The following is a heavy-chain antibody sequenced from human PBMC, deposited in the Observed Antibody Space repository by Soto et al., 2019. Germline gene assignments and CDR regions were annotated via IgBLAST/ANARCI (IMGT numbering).Heavy chain of an antibody. CDR2: ISYDGSNK. Sequence: QVQLVESGGGVVQPGRSLRLSCAASGFTFGSYAMHWVRQAPGKGLEWVAVISYDGSNKYYADSVKGRFTISRDNSKNTLYLQMNSLRAEDTAVYYCARDHGDIDYWGQGTLVTVSS. D-gene: IGHD4-17*01. CDR1: GFTFGSYA. V-gene: IGHV3-30-3*01. CDR3: ARDHGDIDY. J-gene: IGHJ4*02.